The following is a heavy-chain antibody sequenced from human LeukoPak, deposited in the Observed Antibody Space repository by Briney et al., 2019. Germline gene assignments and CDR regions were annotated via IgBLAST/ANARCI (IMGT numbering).Heavy chain of an antibody. V-gene: IGHV4-39*01. CDR1: GGSISSSSYY. Sequence: SETLSLTCTVSGGSISSSSYYWGWIRQPPGKGLEWIGSIYYSGSTYYNPSLKSRVTISVDTSKNQFSLKLSSVTAADTAVYYCASPQNSSSWYIDYWAREPWSPSPQ. D-gene: IGHD6-13*01. CDR3: ASPQNSSSWYIDY. J-gene: IGHJ4*02. CDR2: IYYSGST.